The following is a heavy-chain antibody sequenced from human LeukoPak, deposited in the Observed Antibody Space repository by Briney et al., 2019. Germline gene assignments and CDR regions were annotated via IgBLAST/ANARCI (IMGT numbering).Heavy chain of an antibody. J-gene: IGHJ3*02. D-gene: IGHD2-15*01. Sequence: GGSLRLSCAASGFTFDDYAMHWVRQAPGKGLEWVSGISWNSGSIGYADSVKGRFTISRDNAKTSLYLQMSSLRAEDTAVYYCARDSVDGDVFDIWGQGTMVTVSS. CDR3: ARDSVDGDVFDI. V-gene: IGHV3-9*01. CDR2: ISWNSGSI. CDR1: GFTFDDYA.